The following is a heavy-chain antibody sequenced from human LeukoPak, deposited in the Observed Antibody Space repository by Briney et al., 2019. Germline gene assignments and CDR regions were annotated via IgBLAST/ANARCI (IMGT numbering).Heavy chain of an antibody. V-gene: IGHV4-59*01. J-gene: IGHJ4*02. CDR1: GGSISRYY. Sequence: SESLSLTCTVAGGSISRYYWSWIRQPPGKGLGWVGYICYSGNTNYNPSLKSRVTISVDRTKNQFSLKLTSVTAADTAVYYCASHLVGYSGYDGVDYWGQGTLVTVSS. CDR3: ASHLVGYSGYDGVDY. D-gene: IGHD5-12*01. CDR2: ICYSGNT.